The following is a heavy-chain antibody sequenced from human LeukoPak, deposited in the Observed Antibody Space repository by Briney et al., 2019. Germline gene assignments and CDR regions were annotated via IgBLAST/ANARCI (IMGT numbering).Heavy chain of an antibody. CDR2: IYYSGST. J-gene: IGHJ6*03. CDR1: GGSISSYY. CDR3: ARAGPGTSSGLGGYPPDYYYYMDV. V-gene: IGHV4-59*01. Sequence: SETPSLTCTVSGGSISSYYWSWIRQPPGKGLEWIGYIYYSGSTNYNPSLKSRVTISVDTSKNQFSLKLSSVTAADTAVYYCARAGPGTSSGLGGYPPDYYYYMDVWGKGTTVTVSS. D-gene: IGHD3-22*01.